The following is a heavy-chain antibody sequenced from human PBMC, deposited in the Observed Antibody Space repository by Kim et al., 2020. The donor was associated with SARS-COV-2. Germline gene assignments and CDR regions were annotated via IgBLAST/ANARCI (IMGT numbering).Heavy chain of an antibody. J-gene: IGHJ3*02. CDR3: AKVGGQQLAKGAFDI. CDR1: GFTFSSYG. V-gene: IGHV3-30*18. CDR2: ISYDGSNK. Sequence: GGSLRLSCAASGFTFSSYGMLWVRQAPGKGLEWVAVISYDGSNKYYADSVKGRFTNSRDNSKNTLYLQMNSLRAEDTAVDYCAKVGGQQLAKGAFDIWGQGTMVTVSS. D-gene: IGHD6-13*01.